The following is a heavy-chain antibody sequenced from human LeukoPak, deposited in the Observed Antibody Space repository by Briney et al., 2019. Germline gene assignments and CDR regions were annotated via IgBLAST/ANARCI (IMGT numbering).Heavy chain of an antibody. CDR3: ARGDGYYDSSGFYYYYYMDV. J-gene: IGHJ6*03. Sequence: SVKVSCKASGGTFSSYAISWVRQAPGQGLEWMGRIIPIFGTANYAQKFQGRVTITTDEPTSTAYMELSSLRSEDTAVYYCARGDGYYDSSGFYYYYYMDVWGKGTTVTVSS. CDR1: GGTFSSYA. CDR2: IIPIFGTA. D-gene: IGHD3-22*01. V-gene: IGHV1-69*05.